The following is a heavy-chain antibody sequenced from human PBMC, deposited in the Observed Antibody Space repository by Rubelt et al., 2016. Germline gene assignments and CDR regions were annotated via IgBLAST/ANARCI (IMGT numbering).Heavy chain of an antibody. Sequence: EVQLLESGGGLVQPGGSLRLSCAASGFTFSSYAMSWVRQAPGKGLEWVSAISGSGGSTYYADSLKGRFTIFRDNSKNTLYLQMNSLRAEDTAVYYCAKDPRDGYPAYDWFDPWGQGTLVTVSS. V-gene: IGHV3-23*01. CDR3: AKDPRDGYPAYDWFDP. D-gene: IGHD5-24*01. J-gene: IGHJ5*02. CDR1: GFTFSSYA. CDR2: ISGSGGST.